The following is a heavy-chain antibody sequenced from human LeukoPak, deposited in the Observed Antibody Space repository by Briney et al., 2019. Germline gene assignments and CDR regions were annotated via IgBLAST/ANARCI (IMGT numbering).Heavy chain of an antibody. D-gene: IGHD6-13*01. Sequence: GGSLRLSCAASGFTFSSYAMSWVRQAPGKGLEWVSVIYSGGSTYYADSVKGRFTISRDNSKNTLYLQMNSLRAEDTAVYYCARASLVAAAGPQFDYWGQGTLVTVSS. CDR3: ARASLVAAAGPQFDY. CDR1: GFTFSSYA. CDR2: IYSGGST. J-gene: IGHJ4*02. V-gene: IGHV3-66*01.